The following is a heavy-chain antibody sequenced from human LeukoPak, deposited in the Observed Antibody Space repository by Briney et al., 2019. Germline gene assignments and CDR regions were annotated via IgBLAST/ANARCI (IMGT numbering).Heavy chain of an antibody. CDR2: INHSGST. CDR1: GGSLSGYY. V-gene: IGHV4-34*01. CDR3: ARRGGSCYAFCWDWFDP. J-gene: IGHJ5*02. Sequence: PSETLSLTCAVYGGSLSGYYWSWIRQPPGKGLEWIGEINHSGSTNYNPSLKSRVTISVDTSKNQFSLKLSSVTAADTAVYYCARRGGSCYAFCWDWFDPWGQGTLVTVSS. D-gene: IGHD2-15*01.